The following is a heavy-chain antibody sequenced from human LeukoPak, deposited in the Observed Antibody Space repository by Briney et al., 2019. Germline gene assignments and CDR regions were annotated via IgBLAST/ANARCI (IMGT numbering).Heavy chain of an antibody. CDR2: IYYSGST. Sequence: PSETLSLTCTVSGGSISSYYWSWIRQPPGKGLEWIGYIYYSGSTYYNPSLKSRVTISVDTSKNQFSLKLRSVTAADTAVYYCARIAVAEDYYFDYWGQGTLVTVSS. CDR3: ARIAVAEDYYFDY. J-gene: IGHJ4*02. CDR1: GGSISSYY. D-gene: IGHD6-19*01. V-gene: IGHV4-59*08.